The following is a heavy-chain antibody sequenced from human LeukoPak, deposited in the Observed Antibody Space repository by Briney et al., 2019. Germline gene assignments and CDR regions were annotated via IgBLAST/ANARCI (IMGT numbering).Heavy chain of an antibody. V-gene: IGHV1-8*01. J-gene: IGHJ6*02. Sequence: ASVKVSCKASGYTFTSYDINWVRQATGQGLEWMGWMNPNSGNTGYAQKSQGRVTMTRNTSISTAYMELSSLRSEDTAVYYCATSQNGDFWSGYWPNYYYYGMDVWGQGTTVTVSS. CDR2: MNPNSGNT. CDR3: ATSQNGDFWSGYWPNYYYYGMDV. CDR1: GYTFTSYD. D-gene: IGHD3-3*01.